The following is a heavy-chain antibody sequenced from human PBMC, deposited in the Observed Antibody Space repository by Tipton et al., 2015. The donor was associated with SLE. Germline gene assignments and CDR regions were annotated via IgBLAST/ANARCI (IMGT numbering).Heavy chain of an antibody. V-gene: IGHV4-59*08. CDR1: GGSIDNYY. CDR3: ARHGRGYPFYDYFYMDV. D-gene: IGHD3-22*01. CDR2: VSFTEST. J-gene: IGHJ6*03. Sequence: TLSLTCTVSGGSIDNYYWAWLRQSPGRGLEWIGYVSFTESTDYNPSLQSGVTISVDSSKRQFFLKLNSVTAADTAVYYCARHGRGYPFYDYFYMDVWGKGTTVTVSS.